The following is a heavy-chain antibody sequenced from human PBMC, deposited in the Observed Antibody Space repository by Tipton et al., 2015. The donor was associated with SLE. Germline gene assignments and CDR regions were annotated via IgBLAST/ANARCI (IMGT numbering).Heavy chain of an antibody. CDR1: GGSISSYY. D-gene: IGHD3-10*01. Sequence: TLSLTCTVSGGSISSYYWSWIRQPPGKGLEWIGSRHHGGSTNYNPALTSRVTISGDPSKNQFSLRLTSVTAADTAVYYCARGRVVHQWFGYYYMDVWGNGTTVTVSS. V-gene: IGHV4-59*01. CDR3: ARGRVVHQWFGYYYMDV. J-gene: IGHJ6*03. CDR2: RHHGGST.